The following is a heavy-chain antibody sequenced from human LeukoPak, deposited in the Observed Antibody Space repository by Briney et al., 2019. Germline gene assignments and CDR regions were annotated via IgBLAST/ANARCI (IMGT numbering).Heavy chain of an antibody. J-gene: IGHJ4*02. CDR3: ARRAGAYSHPYDY. V-gene: IGHV3-53*01. CDR1: GFTASTNS. CDR2: IYSDNT. D-gene: IGHD4/OR15-4a*01. Sequence: GGSLRLSCTVSGFTASTNSMSWVRQAPGKGLEWVSFIYSDNTHYSDSVKGRFTISRDNSKNTLYLQMDSLRAEDTAVYYCARRAGAYSHPYDYWGQGTLVTVSS.